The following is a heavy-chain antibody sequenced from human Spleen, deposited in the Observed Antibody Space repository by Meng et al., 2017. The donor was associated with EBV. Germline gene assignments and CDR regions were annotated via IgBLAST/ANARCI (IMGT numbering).Heavy chain of an antibody. CDR2: LNTNTGNP. V-gene: IGHV7-4-1*02. Sequence: LVKSGVGFKKPGASVKGSCKTSGYSFSKYTLNWVRQAPGQGLEWLGRLNTNTGNPTYAQAFTGRFVLSLDTSVNTAYLEISSLEAEDTAVYYCVRENDYGGNFWYFDLWGRGTLVTVSS. CDR3: VRENDYGGNFWYFDL. J-gene: IGHJ2*01. D-gene: IGHD4-23*01. CDR1: GYSFSKYT.